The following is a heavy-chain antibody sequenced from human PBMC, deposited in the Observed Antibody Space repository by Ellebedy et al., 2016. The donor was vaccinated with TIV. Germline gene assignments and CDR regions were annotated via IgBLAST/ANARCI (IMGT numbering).Heavy chain of an antibody. D-gene: IGHD6-19*01. J-gene: IGHJ4*02. Sequence: PEGSLRLSCAASGFTFSTYAMPSFRQAPGKGLELLPIISYDGNNKYYADSVKGRFTISRDNSKNTLYLQMKSLRGEDTAVYYWARVGNGWYNIIDYWGRGTQVTVSS. CDR2: ISYDGNNK. CDR1: GFTFSTYA. V-gene: IGHV3-30-3*01. CDR3: ARVGNGWYNIIDY.